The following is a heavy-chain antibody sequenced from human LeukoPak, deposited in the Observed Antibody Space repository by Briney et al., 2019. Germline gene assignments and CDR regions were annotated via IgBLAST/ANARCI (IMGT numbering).Heavy chain of an antibody. CDR3: ARDLHYFDRSGYYASDL. Sequence: GGSLRLSCAASGFTFSDYWISWVRQAPGKGLEWVANINQDGSEKRYVDSLRGRFTISRDNAKNSLYLQMNSLRAEDTAVYFCARDLHYFDRSGYYASDLWGQGTLVTVSS. J-gene: IGHJ5*02. V-gene: IGHV3-7*01. CDR1: GFTFSDYW. D-gene: IGHD3-22*01. CDR2: INQDGSEK.